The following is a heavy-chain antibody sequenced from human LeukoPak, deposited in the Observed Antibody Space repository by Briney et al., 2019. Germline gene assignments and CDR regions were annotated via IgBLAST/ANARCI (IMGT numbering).Heavy chain of an antibody. CDR1: GGSFSGYY. CDR3: ARGGYDYVWGSYRYGNNFDY. D-gene: IGHD3-16*02. Sequence: SETLSLTCAVYGGSFSGYYWSWIRQPPGKGLEWIGEINHSGSTNYNPSLKSRVTIPVDTSKNQFSLKLSSVTAADTAVYYCARGGYDYVWGSYRYGNNFDYWGQGTLVTVSS. J-gene: IGHJ4*02. V-gene: IGHV4-34*01. CDR2: INHSGST.